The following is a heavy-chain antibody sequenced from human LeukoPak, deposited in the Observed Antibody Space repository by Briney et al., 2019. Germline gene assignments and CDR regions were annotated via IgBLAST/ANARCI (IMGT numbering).Heavy chain of an antibody. CDR1: GYTFISYG. CDR2: ISAYNGNT. J-gene: IGHJ4*02. Sequence: ASVKVSCKASGYTFISYGISWVRQAPGQGPEWMGWISAYNGNTNYAQKLQGRVTLTTDTSTSTAYMELRSLRSDDTAVYYCAGDPSTILLTYSDYWGQGTLVTVSS. V-gene: IGHV1-18*01. D-gene: IGHD1-26*01. CDR3: AGDPSTILLTYSDY.